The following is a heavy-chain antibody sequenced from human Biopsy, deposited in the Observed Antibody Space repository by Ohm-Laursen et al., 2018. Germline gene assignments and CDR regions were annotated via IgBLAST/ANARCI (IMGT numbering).Heavy chain of an antibody. CDR1: SYTFTDYN. V-gene: IGHV1-2*02. D-gene: IGHD2-8*01. CDR2: INCKTGAT. J-gene: IGHJ4*02. CDR3: ARDPLNGHKHFDY. Sequence: SVKVSCKASSYTFTDYNIHWMRQAPGQGIEWLGYINCKTGATNYAQKFQGTVTMTRDTSISTAYLALGSLRSADTAIYYCARDPLNGHKHFDYWGQGSLVTVSS.